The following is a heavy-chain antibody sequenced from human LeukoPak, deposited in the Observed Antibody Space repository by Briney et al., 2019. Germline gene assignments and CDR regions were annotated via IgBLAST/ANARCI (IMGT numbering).Heavy chain of an antibody. CDR1: GGSISSSNW. D-gene: IGHD3-3*02. J-gene: IGHJ3*02. V-gene: IGHV4-4*02. Sequence: PSETLSLTCAVSGGSISSSNWWSWVRQPPGKGLEWIGEIYHSGSTNYNPSLKSRVTISVDKSKNQFSLKLSSVTAADTAVYYCARVRLYEHLRMDAFDIWGQGTMVTVSS. CDR2: IYHSGST. CDR3: ARVRLYEHLRMDAFDI.